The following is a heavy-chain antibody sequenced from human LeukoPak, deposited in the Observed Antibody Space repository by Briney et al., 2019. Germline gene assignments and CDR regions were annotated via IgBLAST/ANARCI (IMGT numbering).Heavy chain of an antibody. CDR2: ISAYNGNT. J-gene: IGHJ4*02. V-gene: IGHV1-18*01. CDR1: GYTFTSYG. Sequence: ASVKVSCKASGYTFTSYGISWVRQAPGQGLEWMGWISAYNGNTNYAQKLQGRVTMTTDTSTSTAYMELRSLRSDDTAVYYCARRAYYYDSSGYGYWGQGTLVTVSS. CDR3: ARRAYYYDSSGYGY. D-gene: IGHD3-22*01.